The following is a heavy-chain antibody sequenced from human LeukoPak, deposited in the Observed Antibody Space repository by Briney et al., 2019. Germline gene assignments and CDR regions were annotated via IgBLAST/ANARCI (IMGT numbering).Heavy chain of an antibody. V-gene: IGHV4-39*07. CDR2: IYYSGST. CDR3: ARTYYDSSSFDI. Sequence: SETLSLTCTVSGGSISSSSYYWGWIRQPPGKGLEWIGSIYYSGSTNYNPSLKSRVTISVDTSKNQFSLKLSSVTAADTAVYYCARTYYDSSSFDIWGQGTMVTVSS. D-gene: IGHD3-22*01. J-gene: IGHJ3*02. CDR1: GGSISSSSYY.